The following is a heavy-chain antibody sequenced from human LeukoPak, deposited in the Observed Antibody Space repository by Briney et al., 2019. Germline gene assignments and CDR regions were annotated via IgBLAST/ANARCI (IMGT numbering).Heavy chain of an antibody. Sequence: GGSLRLSCAASGFTVSSNFMSWVRQAPGKGLEWVSVIYSGGTTYYADSVKGRFTISRDSSKNTLYLQMNTLRVEDTAVYYCARGVSSGWYYFDFWGQGTLVTVS. J-gene: IGHJ4*02. CDR1: GFTVSSNF. D-gene: IGHD6-19*01. V-gene: IGHV3-66*01. CDR2: IYSGGTT. CDR3: ARGVSSGWYYFDF.